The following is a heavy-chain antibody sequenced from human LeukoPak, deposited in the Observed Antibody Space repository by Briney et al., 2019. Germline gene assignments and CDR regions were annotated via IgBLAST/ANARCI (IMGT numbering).Heavy chain of an antibody. CDR2: IYYSGST. CDR1: GGSISSYY. CDR3: ARALSSIAAAGIWFDP. Sequence: SETLSLTCTVSGGSISSYYWSWIRQPPGKGLEWIGDIYYSGSTNYNPSLKSRVTISVDTSKNQFSLKLSSVTAADTAVYYCARALSSIAAAGIWFDPWGQGTLVTVSS. D-gene: IGHD6-13*01. V-gene: IGHV4-59*01. J-gene: IGHJ5*02.